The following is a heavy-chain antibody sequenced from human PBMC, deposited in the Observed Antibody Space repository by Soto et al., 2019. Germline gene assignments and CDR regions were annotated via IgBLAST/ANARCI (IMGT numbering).Heavy chain of an antibody. CDR3: ASDYGGP. CDR2: IYYTGST. Sequence: QLQLQESGPGLVKPLETLSLTCTVSGGSISSSSYYWGWIRQPPGKGLEWIGSIYYTGSTYYNPSLKSRVTVSVDTSKNQFSLKVTSVTAADTAVYYCASDYGGPWGQGTLVTVSS. V-gene: IGHV4-39*01. D-gene: IGHD4-17*01. CDR1: GGSISSSSYY. J-gene: IGHJ5*02.